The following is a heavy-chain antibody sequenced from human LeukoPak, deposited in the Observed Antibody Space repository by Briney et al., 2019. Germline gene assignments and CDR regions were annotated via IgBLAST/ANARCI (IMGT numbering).Heavy chain of an antibody. Sequence: GGSLRLSCAASGYTFSSYSMNWVRQAPGKGLEWVSSISSSSSYIYYADSVKGRFTISRDNAKNPLYLQMNSLRAEDTAVYYCARDPYCSSTSCYYRDNWFDPWGQGTLVTVSS. CDR1: GYTFSSYS. D-gene: IGHD2-2*01. V-gene: IGHV3-21*01. J-gene: IGHJ5*02. CDR3: ARDPYCSSTSCYYRDNWFDP. CDR2: ISSSSSYI.